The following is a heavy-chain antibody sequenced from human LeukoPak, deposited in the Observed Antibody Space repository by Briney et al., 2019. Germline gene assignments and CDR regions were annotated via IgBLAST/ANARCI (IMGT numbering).Heavy chain of an antibody. J-gene: IGHJ4*02. D-gene: IGHD7-27*01. CDR2: IYYSGST. CDR1: GGSISSGGYY. V-gene: IGHV4-31*03. CDR3: ASRILTGEYYFDY. Sequence: SETLSLTCTVSGGSISSGGYYWSWLRQHPGKGLEWIGYIYYSGSTYYNPSLKSRVTISVDTSKNQFSLKLSSVTAADTAVYYCASRILTGEYYFDYWGQGTLVTVSS.